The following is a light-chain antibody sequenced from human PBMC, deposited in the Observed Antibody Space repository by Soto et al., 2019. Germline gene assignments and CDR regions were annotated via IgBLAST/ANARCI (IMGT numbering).Light chain of an antibody. CDR3: QQYNNWPRAT. CDR2: RAS. Sequence: VMTQSPATLSLSPGERATLSCRASQNINSNLAWYQQKPGQAPRLFMFRASSRATGVPDRFSGVGSGTEFNLTISSLQSEDFAVYYCQQYNNWPRATFGGGPRVETK. CDR1: QNINSN. J-gene: IGKJ4*01. V-gene: IGKV3-15*01.